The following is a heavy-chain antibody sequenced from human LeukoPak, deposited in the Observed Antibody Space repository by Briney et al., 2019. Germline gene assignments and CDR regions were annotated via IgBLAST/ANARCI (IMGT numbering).Heavy chain of an antibody. CDR1: GGSISSYY. CDR3: ARHVIGRGYFDY. J-gene: IGHJ4*02. CDR2: IYYSGST. V-gene: IGHV4-39*01. D-gene: IGHD3-10*01. Sequence: SETLSLTCTVSGGSISSYYWGWIRQPPGKGLEWIGSIYYSGSTYYNPSLKSRVTISVDTSKNQFSLKLSSVTAADTAVYYCARHVIGRGYFDYWGQGTLVTVSS.